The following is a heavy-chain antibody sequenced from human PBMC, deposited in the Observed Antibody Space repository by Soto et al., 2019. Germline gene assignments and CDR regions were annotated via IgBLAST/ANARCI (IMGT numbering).Heavy chain of an antibody. Sequence: PSETLSLTCTVSGGSISSSSYYWGWIRQPPGKGLEWIGSIYYSGSTYYNPSLKSRVTISVDTSKNQFSLKLSSVTAADTAVYYCARSVGYCSSTSCYIGYYFDYWGQGTLVTVSS. CDR1: GGSISSSSYY. CDR2: IYYSGST. D-gene: IGHD2-2*02. CDR3: ARSVGYCSSTSCYIGYYFDY. J-gene: IGHJ4*02. V-gene: IGHV4-39*01.